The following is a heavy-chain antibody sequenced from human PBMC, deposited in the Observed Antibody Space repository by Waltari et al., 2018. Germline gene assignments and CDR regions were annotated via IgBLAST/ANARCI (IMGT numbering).Heavy chain of an antibody. CDR3: AKDKSSGWYLDY. J-gene: IGHJ4*02. D-gene: IGHD6-19*01. V-gene: IGHV3-9*01. Sequence: DVQLVESGGGLVQPCSSLRLSCAASGFSFDYYAMPWFRQAPGKGLEWVSGISWNSGSIGYADSVKGRFTISRDNAKNSLYLQMNSLRAEDTALYYCAKDKSSGWYLDYWGQGTLVTVSS. CDR1: GFSFDYYA. CDR2: ISWNSGSI.